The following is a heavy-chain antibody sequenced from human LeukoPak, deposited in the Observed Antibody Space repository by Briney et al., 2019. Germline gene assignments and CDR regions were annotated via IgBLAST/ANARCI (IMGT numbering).Heavy chain of an antibody. CDR1: GFTFSSYW. V-gene: IGHV3-7*01. D-gene: IGHD6-19*01. CDR3: ARLNGIALAGTWTSESDS. Sequence: PGGSLRLSCAASGFTFSSYWMSWVRQAPGKGLEWVANIKQDGSEKYYVDSVKGRFTISRDNAKNSLYLQMNSLRAEDTAVYYCARLNGIALAGTWTSESDSWGQGTLVTVSS. J-gene: IGHJ4*02. CDR2: IKQDGSEK.